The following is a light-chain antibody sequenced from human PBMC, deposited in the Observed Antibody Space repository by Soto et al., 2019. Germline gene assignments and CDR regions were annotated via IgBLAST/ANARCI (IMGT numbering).Light chain of an antibody. V-gene: IGKV3-11*01. J-gene: IGKJ5*01. CDR1: QSVRSY. CDR2: DAS. Sequence: EIVLTQSPATLSLSPGERATLSCRASQSVRSYLAWYQQKPGQAPRLLIYDASNMANGIPARFSGSGSGTDFTLTISSLEHEDVAVYYCQPRSNLITFGQGTRLEIK. CDR3: QPRSNLIT.